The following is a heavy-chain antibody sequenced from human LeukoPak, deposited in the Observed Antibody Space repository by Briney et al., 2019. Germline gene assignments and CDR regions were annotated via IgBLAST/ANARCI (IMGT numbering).Heavy chain of an antibody. J-gene: IGHJ4*02. Sequence: GESLEISCKGSGYSFTSYWIGWVRQLPGKGLEWMGIIYPGDSDTRYSPSFQGQVTISADKSISTAYLQWSSLKASDTAMYYCARLAYSGSYLYYFDYWGQGTLVTVSS. CDR2: IYPGDSDT. V-gene: IGHV5-51*01. CDR3: ARLAYSGSYLYYFDY. D-gene: IGHD1-26*01. CDR1: GYSFTSYW.